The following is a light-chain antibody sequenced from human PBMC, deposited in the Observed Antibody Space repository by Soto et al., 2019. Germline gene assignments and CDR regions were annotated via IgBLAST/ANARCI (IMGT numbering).Light chain of an antibody. V-gene: IGKV1-39*01. CDR1: QSIDNY. CDR3: QQTYNSPET. J-gene: IGKJ1*01. CDR2: AAS. Sequence: DIQMTQSPSSLSASVGDRVTITCRARQSIDNYLNWFQQKPGNPPKLLIYAASILQSGVPSRFSGRGSGTDFTLTIISLQPEDFATYYCQQTYNSPETFGQGTKVEI.